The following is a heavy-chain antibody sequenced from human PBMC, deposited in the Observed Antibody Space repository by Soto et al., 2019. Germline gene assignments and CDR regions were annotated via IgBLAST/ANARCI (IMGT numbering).Heavy chain of an antibody. J-gene: IGHJ4*02. CDR2: ISTYNGNT. Sequence: QVQLVQSGDEVKKPGASVKVSCKASGYPFTTYGITWVRQAPGQGLEWMGWISTYNGNTNYAQSLQGRVTMTRETSSTTAYRELRSLRSDDTAVYYCARVMTTFGVVSKGPDNWGQGTLVTVSS. CDR1: GYPFTTYG. CDR3: ARVMTTFGVVSKGPDN. D-gene: IGHD3-3*01. V-gene: IGHV1-18*04.